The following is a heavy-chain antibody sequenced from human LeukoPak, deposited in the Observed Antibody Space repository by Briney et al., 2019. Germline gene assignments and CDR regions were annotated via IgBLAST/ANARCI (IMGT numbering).Heavy chain of an antibody. CDR1: GGTFSSYA. CDR3: ARAGVATITTWEFDY. V-gene: IGHV1-69*05. J-gene: IGHJ4*02. CDR2: IIPIFGTA. D-gene: IGHD5-12*01. Sequence: GASVKVSCKASGGTFSSYAISWVRQAPGQGLEWMGGIIPIFGTANYAQKFQGRVTITTDESTSTAYMELSSLRSEDTAVYYCARAGVATITTWEFDYWGQGTLVTVSS.